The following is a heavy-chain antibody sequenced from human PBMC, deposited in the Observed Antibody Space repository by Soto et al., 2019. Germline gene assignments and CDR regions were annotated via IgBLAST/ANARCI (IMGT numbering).Heavy chain of an antibody. J-gene: IGHJ6*02. CDR1: GYTLTELS. CDR3: ATSIEAPWELLSYYYYGMDV. CDR2: FDPEDGET. Sequence: GASVKVSCKFSGYTLTELSIHWVRQAPGKGLEWMGGFDPEDGETIYAQKFQGRVTMTEDTSTDTAYMELSSLRSEDTAVYYCATSIEAPWELLSYYYYGMDVWGQGTTVTVSS. V-gene: IGHV1-24*01. D-gene: IGHD1-26*01.